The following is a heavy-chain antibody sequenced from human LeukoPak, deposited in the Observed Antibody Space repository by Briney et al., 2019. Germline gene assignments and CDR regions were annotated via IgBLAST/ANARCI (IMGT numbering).Heavy chain of an antibody. CDR1: GDSINNFY. CDR2: VYSSGST. CDR3: AKSNGYGLIDI. J-gene: IGHJ3*02. V-gene: IGHV4-4*07. Sequence: SETLSLTCTVSGDSINNFYWSWIRQPAGKGLEWIGRVYSSGSTDYNPSLKSRLTISLDTSRNQFSLKLNSVTAADTAVYYCAKSNGYGLIDIWGQGTMVTVSS. D-gene: IGHD3-10*01.